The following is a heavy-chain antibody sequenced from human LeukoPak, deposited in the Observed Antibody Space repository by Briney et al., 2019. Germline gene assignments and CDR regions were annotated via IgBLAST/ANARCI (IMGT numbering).Heavy chain of an antibody. Sequence: PSETLSLTCTVSGGSISSYYWSWIRQPPGKGLEWIGYIYYSGSTNYNPSLKSRVTISVDTSKNQFSLKLSSVTAADTAVYYCARYGSGRGQYYYYYYMDVWGKGTTVTVSS. J-gene: IGHJ6*03. D-gene: IGHD3-10*01. CDR2: IYYSGST. V-gene: IGHV4-59*01. CDR1: GGSISSYY. CDR3: ARYGSGRGQYYYYYYMDV.